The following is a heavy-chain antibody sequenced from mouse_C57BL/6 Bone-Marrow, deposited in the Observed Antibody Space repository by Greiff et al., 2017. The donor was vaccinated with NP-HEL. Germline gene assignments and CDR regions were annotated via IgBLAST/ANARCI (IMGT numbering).Heavy chain of an antibody. D-gene: IGHD1-1*01. CDR3: ARGGYYYGSRWAMDY. V-gene: IGHV1-61*01. Sequence: QVQLQQPGAELVRPGSSVKLSCKASGYTFTSYWMDWVKQRPGQGLEWIGNIYPSDSETHYNQKFKDKATLTVDKSSSTAYMQLSSLTSEDSAVYYCARGGYYYGSRWAMDYWGQGTSVTVSS. CDR2: IYPSDSET. J-gene: IGHJ4*01. CDR1: GYTFTSYW.